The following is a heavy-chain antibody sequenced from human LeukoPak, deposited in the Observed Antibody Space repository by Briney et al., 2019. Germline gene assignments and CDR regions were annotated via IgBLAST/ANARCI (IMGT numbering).Heavy chain of an antibody. V-gene: IGHV1-2*02. J-gene: IGHJ4*02. D-gene: IGHD4-17*01. CDR3: ARGDDNGDYEAID. Sequence: ASVKVSCKASGYTFTGYYMHWVRQAPGQGLEWMGWINPNSGGTDYAQKFQGRVTMTRDTSISTAYMELSRLRSGDTAVYYCARGDDNGDYEAIDWGQGTLVTVSS. CDR1: GYTFTGYY. CDR2: INPNSGGT.